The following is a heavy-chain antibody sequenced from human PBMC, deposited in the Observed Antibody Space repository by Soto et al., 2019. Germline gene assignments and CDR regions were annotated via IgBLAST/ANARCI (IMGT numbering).Heavy chain of an antibody. V-gene: IGHV4-34*01. J-gene: IGHJ6*02. CDR1: GGSFSDYY. CDR3: ARTGGMDV. CDR2: INHSGDT. Sequence: QVQLQQWGAGLLKPSETLSLTCAVYGGSFSDYYWSWLRQTPEKGLEWIGEINHSGDTKYNPSLESRVTISVDTSKSQFSLKLNSVTAADTAVYYRARTGGMDVWGQGATVTVSS.